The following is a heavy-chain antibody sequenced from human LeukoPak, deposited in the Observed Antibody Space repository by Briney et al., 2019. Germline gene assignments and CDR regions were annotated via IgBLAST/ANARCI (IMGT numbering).Heavy chain of an antibody. CDR3: AKGIQWELPLEY. D-gene: IGHD1-26*01. CDR2: ISGRGDKT. Sequence: PGGSLRLSCAASGFTFRNYATSWVRQAPGKGLEWVSVISGRGDKTYYAGSAKGRFTISRDSSKNTLYLQMNSLRDVDTAIYYCAKGIQWELPLEYWGQGTLVTVSS. J-gene: IGHJ4*02. V-gene: IGHV3-23*01. CDR1: GFTFRNYA.